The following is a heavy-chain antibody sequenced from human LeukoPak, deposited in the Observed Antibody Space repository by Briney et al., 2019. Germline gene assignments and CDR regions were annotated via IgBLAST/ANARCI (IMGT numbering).Heavy chain of an antibody. J-gene: IGHJ3*02. Sequence: GGSLRLSCAASGFTFSSYAMSWVRQAPGEGLEWVSGISGSGGSTYYADSVKGRFTISRDNSKNTLYLEMNSLRADDTAVYYCAKDRGGSGSYYYSAFDIWGQGTMVTVSS. CDR2: ISGSGGST. D-gene: IGHD3-10*01. CDR3: AKDRGGSGSYYYSAFDI. CDR1: GFTFSSYA. V-gene: IGHV3-23*01.